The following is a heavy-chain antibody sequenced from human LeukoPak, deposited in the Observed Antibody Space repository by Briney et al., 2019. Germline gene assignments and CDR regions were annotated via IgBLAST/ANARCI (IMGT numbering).Heavy chain of an antibody. J-gene: IGHJ4*02. Sequence: GEALKISFKGSGYPYNSYWIGWVRQMPGKGLEWIGIIYPIESKTKYSQSFEGQVTISPDKSITTAYLQWTSLKASDTAMYFCATRDGYNLLSWGQGTLVTVSS. CDR1: GYPYNSYW. D-gene: IGHD5-24*01. CDR2: IYPIESKT. V-gene: IGHV5-51*01. CDR3: ATRDGYNLLS.